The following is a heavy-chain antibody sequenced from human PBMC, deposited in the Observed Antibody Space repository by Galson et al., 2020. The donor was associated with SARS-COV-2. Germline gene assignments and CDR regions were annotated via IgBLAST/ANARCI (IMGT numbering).Heavy chain of an antibody. J-gene: IGHJ3*02. CDR3: ARDETRAFDI. CDR1: EFTFSSFA. Sequence: GESLKISCAASEFTFSSFAMHWVRQAPGMGLEWVALIAYDGVNKFYADSVKGRFTFSRDNSKSTLYLQMNSLRPEDTAVYYCARDETRAFDIWGQGTRVAVSS. V-gene: IGHV3-30*01. CDR2: IAYDGVNK.